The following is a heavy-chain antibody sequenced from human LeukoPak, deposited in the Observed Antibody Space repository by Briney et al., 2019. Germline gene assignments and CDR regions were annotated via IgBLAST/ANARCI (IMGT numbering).Heavy chain of an antibody. CDR2: ISFDGTNK. J-gene: IGHJ4*02. V-gene: IGHV3-30*07. CDR1: GFTFSSYA. Sequence: GGSLRLSCVGSGFTFSSYAVHWVRQAPGKGLEWLALISFDGTNKFYADSVKGRFTISRDNSKNTLYLQMNSLRAEDTAVYYCAKVGQITMIVVVKHYFDYWGQGTLVTVFS. D-gene: IGHD3-22*01. CDR3: AKVGQITMIVVVKHYFDY.